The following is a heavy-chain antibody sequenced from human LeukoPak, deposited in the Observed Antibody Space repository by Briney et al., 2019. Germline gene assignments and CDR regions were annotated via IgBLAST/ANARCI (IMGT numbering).Heavy chain of an antibody. J-gene: IGHJ4*02. V-gene: IGHV3-30*02. Sequence: GGSLRLSCAASGFSFSSYGMHWVRQAPGKGLEWVTFIRYDGSNKYYADSVKGRFTISRDNSKNTLYLQMNSLRAEDTAVYYCAKVGGVDFWSGYFLDYWGQGTLVTVSS. CDR1: GFSFSSYG. CDR2: IRYDGSNK. CDR3: AKVGGVDFWSGYFLDY. D-gene: IGHD3-3*01.